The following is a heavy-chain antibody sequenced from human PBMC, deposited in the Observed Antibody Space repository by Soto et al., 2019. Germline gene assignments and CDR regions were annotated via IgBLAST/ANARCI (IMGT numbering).Heavy chain of an antibody. Sequence: PSETLSLTCTVSGGSVTSDEDYWTWIRQSPGKGLEWIGYISNSGSTGYNPSLKTRLSMSVGRSKSQFTLRLTSVTAADTAVYFCATESGSTYGYFDHWGQGTQVTVSS. J-gene: IGHJ4*02. V-gene: IGHV4-30-4*01. CDR3: ATESGSTYGYFDH. CDR1: GGSVTSDEDY. CDR2: ISNSGST. D-gene: IGHD5-18*01.